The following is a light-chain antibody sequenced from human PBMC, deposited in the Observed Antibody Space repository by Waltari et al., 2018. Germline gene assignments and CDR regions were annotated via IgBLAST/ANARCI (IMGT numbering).Light chain of an antibody. CDR2: GVS. CDR3: NSYTSSSTSYVV. Sequence: QSALTQPASVSGSPGQSITISCTATSSDVGGYNYVSCYQQHPGKAPKLMIYGVSRRPSGVSNRFSGSKSGNTASLTISGLQAEDEADYYCNSYTSSSTSYVVFGGGTKLTVL. V-gene: IGLV2-14*01. CDR1: SSDVGGYNY. J-gene: IGLJ2*01.